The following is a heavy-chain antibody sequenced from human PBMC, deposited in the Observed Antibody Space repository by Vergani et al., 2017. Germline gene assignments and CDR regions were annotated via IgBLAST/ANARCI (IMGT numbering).Heavy chain of an antibody. CDR1: GFTFGDYY. J-gene: IGHJ3*02. CDR2: IKRDGTET. D-gene: IGHD3-3*01. Sequence: EVHLEESGGGLVQPGGSLRLSCAASGFTFGDYYMAWIRLAPVKGLDWVASIKRDGTETFYVDSVKGRFTISRDNAKNSLYLQMNSLRAEDTALYYCAKVRRSDYYRDAFDIWGQGTMVTVSS. CDR3: AKVRRSDYYRDAFDI. V-gene: IGHV3-7*03.